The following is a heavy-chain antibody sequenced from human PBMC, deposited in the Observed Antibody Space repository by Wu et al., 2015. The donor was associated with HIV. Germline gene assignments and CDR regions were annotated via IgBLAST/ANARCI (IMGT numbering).Heavy chain of an antibody. CDR2: ISVYNGKNT. CDR1: GYTFTNYG. Sequence: QVQLVQSGAEVKKPGASVKVSCKASGYTFTNYGISWVRQAPGQGLEWMGWISVYNGKNTNYAQEASRAESPWDTETHPNEHSLHGAEEPERYLTTRRVLNCAKENPEQWLVDYPWG. D-gene: IGHD6-19*01. J-gene: IGHJ5*02. CDR3: AKENPEQWLVDYP. V-gene: IGHV1-18*01.